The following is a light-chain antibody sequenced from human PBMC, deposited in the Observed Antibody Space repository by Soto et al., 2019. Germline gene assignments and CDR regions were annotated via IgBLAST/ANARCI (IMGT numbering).Light chain of an antibody. CDR1: QTISSW. V-gene: IGKV1-5*03. J-gene: IGKJ1*01. CDR2: KAS. CDR3: QHYNSYSEA. Sequence: IHLTQCPSTLSGSVGDRVTITFRASQTISSWLAWYQQKPGKAPKLLIYKASTLKSGVPSRFSGSGSGTEFTLTISSLQPDDFATYYCQHYNSYSEAFGQGTKVDIK.